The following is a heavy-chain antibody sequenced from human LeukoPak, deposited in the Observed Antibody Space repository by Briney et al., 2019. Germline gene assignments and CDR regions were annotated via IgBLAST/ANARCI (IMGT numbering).Heavy chain of an antibody. CDR3: TGSSWGSYDY. V-gene: IGHV3-15*01. CDR2: IKSKSDGGTT. D-gene: IGHD3-16*01. CDR1: GFTFSNAW. Sequence: GGSLRLSCAASGFTFSNAWMSWVRQAPGKGLEWVGRIKSKSDGGTTDYAAPVKGRFTISRDDSKSTLYLQMNSLKTEDTAVYYCTGSSWGSYDYWGQGTLVTVSS. J-gene: IGHJ4*02.